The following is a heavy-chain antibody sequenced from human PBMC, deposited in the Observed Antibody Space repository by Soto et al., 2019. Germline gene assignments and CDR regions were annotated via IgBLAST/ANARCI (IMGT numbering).Heavy chain of an antibody. Sequence: PSETLSLTCTVSGGSISSGDYYWSWIRQPPGKGLEWIGYIYYSGSTYYNPSLKSRVTISVDTSKNQFSLKLSSVTAADTAVYYCARVRLRWYHFDYWGQGTLVTVSS. CDR3: ARVRLRWYHFDY. V-gene: IGHV4-30-4*01. D-gene: IGHD4-17*01. CDR2: IYYSGST. CDR1: GGSISSGDYY. J-gene: IGHJ4*02.